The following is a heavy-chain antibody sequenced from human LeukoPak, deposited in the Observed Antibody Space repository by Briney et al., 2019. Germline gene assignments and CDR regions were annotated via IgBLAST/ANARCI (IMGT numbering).Heavy chain of an antibody. V-gene: IGHV3-48*04. CDR2: ISSSSSTI. D-gene: IGHD4-17*01. Sequence: GGSLRLSCAASGFTFSSYSMNWVRQAPGKGLEWVSYISSSSSTIYYADSVKGRFTISRDNAKNSLYLQMSSLRAEDTAVYYCARDRGSYYGDYPLWGQGTLVTVSS. CDR1: GFTFSSYS. CDR3: ARDRGSYYGDYPL. J-gene: IGHJ4*02.